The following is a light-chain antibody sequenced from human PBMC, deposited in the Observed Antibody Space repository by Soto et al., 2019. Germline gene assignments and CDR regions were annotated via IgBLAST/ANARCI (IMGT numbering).Light chain of an antibody. CDR3: CSPPGSYTWV. J-gene: IGLJ3*02. Sequence: QSALTQPRSVSGSPGQSVTISCTGTSSDVGGYNFVSWYQHHPGKPPKLMIYDVNKWPSGVPHRFSGSKSGNTASLTISGLHADDEAYYYGCSPPGSYTWVFGGGTKVTVL. V-gene: IGLV2-11*01. CDR1: SSDVGGYNF. CDR2: DVN.